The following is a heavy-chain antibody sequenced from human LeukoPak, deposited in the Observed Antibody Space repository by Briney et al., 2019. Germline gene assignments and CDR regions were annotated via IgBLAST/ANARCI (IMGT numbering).Heavy chain of an antibody. CDR2: IDARSGIT. CDR3: ARTYDFGRGPPGDAFDN. CDR1: GFTFTIFG. Sequence: GGSLRLSCATSGFTFTIFGINWLRQAPGKGPEWVSYIDARSGITYYADSVQGRFTISRDNAKESVFLQMNRLRVDDTAVYYCARTYDFGRGPPGDAFDNWGQGTPVTVSS. V-gene: IGHV3-48*01. D-gene: IGHD3-3*01. J-gene: IGHJ3*02.